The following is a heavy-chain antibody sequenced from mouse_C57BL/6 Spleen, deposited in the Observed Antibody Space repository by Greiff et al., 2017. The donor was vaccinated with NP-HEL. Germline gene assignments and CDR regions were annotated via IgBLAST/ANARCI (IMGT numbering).Heavy chain of an antibody. CDR3: ARSIYYYGSRGAMDY. D-gene: IGHD1-1*01. CDR1: GYTFTSYW. V-gene: IGHV1-69*01. J-gene: IGHJ4*01. CDR2: IDPSDSYT. Sequence: VQLQQPGAELVMPGASVKLSCKASGYTFTSYWMHWVKQRPGQGLEWIGEIDPSDSYTNYNQKFKGKSTLTVDKSSSTAYMQLSSLTSEDSAVYYCARSIYYYGSRGAMDYWGQGTSVTVSS.